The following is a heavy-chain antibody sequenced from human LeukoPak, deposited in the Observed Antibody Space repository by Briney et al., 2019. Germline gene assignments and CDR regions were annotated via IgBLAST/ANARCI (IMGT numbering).Heavy chain of an antibody. CDR3: VRGSYGDYEY. Sequence: PGGSLRLSCAASGFTFSTYTMNWVRQAPGKGLEWVSSISSDSRYIYYVDSVKGRFTISRDNAKNSLYLQMNSLRAEDTAVYYCVRGSYGDYEYWGQGILVTVFS. V-gene: IGHV3-21*01. J-gene: IGHJ4*02. CDR1: GFTFSTYT. D-gene: IGHD4-17*01. CDR2: ISSDSRYI.